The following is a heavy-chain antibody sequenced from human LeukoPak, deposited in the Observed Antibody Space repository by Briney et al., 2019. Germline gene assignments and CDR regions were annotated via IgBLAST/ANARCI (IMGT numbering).Heavy chain of an antibody. CDR1: GFTFSSYW. J-gene: IGHJ2*01. CDR2: INPDGTVT. D-gene: IGHD6-19*01. V-gene: IGHV3-74*01. Sequence: GGSLRLSCAASGFTFSSYWMHWVRQAPGKGLVWVSPINPDGTVTAYADSVKGRFTISRDNAKNTLYLQMNSLRVEDTAVYYCVRDSPSGFFDLWGRGTLVTVSS. CDR3: VRDSPSGFFDL.